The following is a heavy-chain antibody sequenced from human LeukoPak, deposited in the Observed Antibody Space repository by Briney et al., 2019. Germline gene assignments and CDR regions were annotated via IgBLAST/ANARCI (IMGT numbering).Heavy chain of an antibody. J-gene: IGHJ4*02. V-gene: IGHV3-9*01. D-gene: IGHD3-22*01. CDR2: ISWNSGSI. CDR3: AKVPTYHSSGYYPH. Sequence: PGGSLRLSCAASGFTFDDYAMHWVRQAPGKGLEWVSGISWNSGSIGYADSVKGRFTISRDNAKNSLYLQMNSLRAEDTALYYCAKVPTYHSSGYYPHWGQGTLVTVSS. CDR1: GFTFDDYA.